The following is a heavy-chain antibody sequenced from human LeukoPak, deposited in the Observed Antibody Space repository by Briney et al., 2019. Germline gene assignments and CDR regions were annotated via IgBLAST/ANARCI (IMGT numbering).Heavy chain of an antibody. CDR3: ARDKCSGGRCYFDY. V-gene: IGHV1-69*13. D-gene: IGHD2-15*01. J-gene: IGHJ4*02. Sequence: SVKVSCKASGGTFSTYTINWVRQAPGQGREWMGGIIPIFNTTKYAQKFQGRVTVTADESTSTAYMELSSLRSEDTAVYYCARDKCSGGRCYFDYWGLGTLVSVSS. CDR1: GGTFSTYT. CDR2: IIPIFNTT.